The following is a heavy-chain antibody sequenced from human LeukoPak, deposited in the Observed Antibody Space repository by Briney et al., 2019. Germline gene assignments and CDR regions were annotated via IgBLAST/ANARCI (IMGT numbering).Heavy chain of an antibody. D-gene: IGHD6-6*01. Sequence: VASVKVSCKASGYTFTTYSINWVRQAPGQGLEWMGWISTYNRNTNYAQKLQGRVTMTTNTSTSTAYMELRSLRSDDTAVYYCAKDRWRDGTSSFDNWGQGTLVTVSS. CDR1: GYTFTTYS. J-gene: IGHJ4*02. V-gene: IGHV1-18*01. CDR2: ISTYNRNT. CDR3: AKDRWRDGTSSFDN.